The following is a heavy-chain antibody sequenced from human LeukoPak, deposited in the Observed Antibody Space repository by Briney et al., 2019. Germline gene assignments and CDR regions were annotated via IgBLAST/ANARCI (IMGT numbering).Heavy chain of an antibody. Sequence: PGGSLRLSCAASGFTFSSYAMSWVRQAPGKGLEWVSAISGSGGSTYYADSVKGRFTISRDNSKNTLYLQMNSLRAEDTAVYYCAKSRCSSTSCYSPIDAFFDYWGQGTLVTVSS. J-gene: IGHJ4*02. CDR3: AKSRCSSTSCYSPIDAFFDY. CDR1: GFTFSSYA. D-gene: IGHD2-2*01. CDR2: ISGSGGST. V-gene: IGHV3-23*01.